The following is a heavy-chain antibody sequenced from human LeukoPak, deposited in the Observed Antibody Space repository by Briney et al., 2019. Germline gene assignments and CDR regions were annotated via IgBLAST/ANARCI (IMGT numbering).Heavy chain of an antibody. CDR1: GYTFTGYY. Sequence: ASVKVSCKASGYTFTGYYMHWVRQAPGQGLEWMGWINPNSGGTNYAQKFQGWVTMTRDTSISTAYMELSRLRSDDTAVYYCAYSSSSLDYYYGMGVWGQGTTVTVSS. J-gene: IGHJ6*02. CDR3: AYSSSSLDYYYGMGV. CDR2: INPNSGGT. V-gene: IGHV1-2*04. D-gene: IGHD6-6*01.